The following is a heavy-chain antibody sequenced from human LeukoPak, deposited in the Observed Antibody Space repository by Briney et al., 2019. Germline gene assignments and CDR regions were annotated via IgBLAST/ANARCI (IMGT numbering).Heavy chain of an antibody. Sequence: SETLSLTCTLPDGSISGYYWSWIRQPAGKGLEWIGRIDTSGSTNYNPSLKSRVTMSVDTSKNQFSLKLTSVTAADTAVYFCARDRRSATVNNYYYYYMDVWGKGTTVTVS. J-gene: IGHJ6*03. V-gene: IGHV4-4*07. CDR1: DGSISGYY. D-gene: IGHD4-11*01. CDR3: ARDRRSATVNNYYYYYMDV. CDR2: IDTSGST.